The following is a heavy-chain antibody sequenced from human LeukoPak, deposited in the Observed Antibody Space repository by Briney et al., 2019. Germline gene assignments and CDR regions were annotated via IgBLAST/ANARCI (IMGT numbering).Heavy chain of an antibody. CDR1: GYKFTSD. CDR2: MNPDSGNA. D-gene: IGHD2-15*01. J-gene: IGHJ4*02. Sequence: ASVKVSCKASGYKFTSDINWMRQAPGQGPEWMGWMNPDSGNAEYAQNFQGRVTMTRDNSITTAYMDLRSLRSEDTAVYYCARGAVSPDCSGGSCYTFDYLGQGTLVTVSS. CDR3: ARGAVSPDCSGGSCYTFDY. V-gene: IGHV1-8*01.